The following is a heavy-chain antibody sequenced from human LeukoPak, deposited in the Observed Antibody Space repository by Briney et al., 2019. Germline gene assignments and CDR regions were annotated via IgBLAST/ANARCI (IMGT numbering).Heavy chain of an antibody. Sequence: LAGGSLRLSCAASGFTFSSYSMNWVRQAPGKGLEWVSYISSSSSTIYYADSVKGRFTISRDNSKNTLYLQMNSLRAEDTAVYYCAKVAWRATYYDFWSGPDYWGQGTLVTVSS. CDR3: AKVAWRATYYDFWSGPDY. V-gene: IGHV3-48*01. D-gene: IGHD3-3*01. CDR1: GFTFSSYS. J-gene: IGHJ4*02. CDR2: ISSSSSTI.